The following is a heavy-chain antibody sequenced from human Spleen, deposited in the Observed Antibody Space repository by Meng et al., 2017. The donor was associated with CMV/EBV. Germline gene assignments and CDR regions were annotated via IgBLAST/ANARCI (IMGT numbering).Heavy chain of an antibody. D-gene: IGHD4-17*01. Sequence: QVESVSYGEEGEHPGDVLVTSCNDTVHTFTNNCIHWMPQARGQRLEWMRIVNPTDTDTSYAQKFQGRLTITTDTSANTVYMELRSLRSDDTAVYYCARWYDTGDYSFDYWGQGTLVTVSS. CDR1: VHTFTNNC. V-gene: IGHV1-46*01. J-gene: IGHJ4*02. CDR2: VNPTDTDT. CDR3: ARWYDTGDYSFDY.